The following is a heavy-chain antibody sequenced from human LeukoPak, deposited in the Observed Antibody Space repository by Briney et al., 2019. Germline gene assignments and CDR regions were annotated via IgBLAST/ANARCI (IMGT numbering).Heavy chain of an antibody. J-gene: IGHJ3*02. CDR1: GVSISSYY. Sequence: SESLSLTCAASGVSISSYYLSWIRQPPGKGLEWISYIFYSGSTNYNASLKSRFTISIDTSKNKFSLKLTSMSAADAAVYYCARHIRNYVWGSYRYPLDAFDIWGQGRIVTVSS. D-gene: IGHD3-16*02. V-gene: IGHV4-59*08. CDR3: ARHIRNYVWGSYRYPLDAFDI. CDR2: IFYSGST.